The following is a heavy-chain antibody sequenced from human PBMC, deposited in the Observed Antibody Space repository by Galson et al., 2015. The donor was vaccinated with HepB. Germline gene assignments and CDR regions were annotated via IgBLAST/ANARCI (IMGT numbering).Heavy chain of an antibody. CDR3: ARASGSSSAHYYYMDV. Sequence: SLRLSCAASGFTFSSYSMNWVRQAPGKGLEWVSSISSSSSYIYYADSVKGRFTISRDNAKNSLYLQMNSLRAEDTAVYYCARASGSSSAHYYYMDVWGKGTTVTVSS. J-gene: IGHJ6*03. CDR1: GFTFSSYS. CDR2: ISSSSSYI. V-gene: IGHV3-21*01. D-gene: IGHD6-6*01.